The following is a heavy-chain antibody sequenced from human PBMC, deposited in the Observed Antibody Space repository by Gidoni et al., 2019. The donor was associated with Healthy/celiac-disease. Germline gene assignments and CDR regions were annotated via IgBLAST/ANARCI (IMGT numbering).Heavy chain of an antibody. D-gene: IGHD6-13*01. V-gene: IGHV4-61*02. CDR2: IYTSGST. CDR3: ASTTFGYSSSRTDAFDI. CDR1: GGSISSGSYY. J-gene: IGHJ3*02. Sequence: QVQLQESGPGLVKPSHTLSLTCTVSGGSISSGSYYWSWIRQPAGKGLEWIGRIYTSGSTNFNPSLKSRVTISVDTSKNQFSLKLSSVTAADTAVYYCASTTFGYSSSRTDAFDIWGQGTMVTVSS.